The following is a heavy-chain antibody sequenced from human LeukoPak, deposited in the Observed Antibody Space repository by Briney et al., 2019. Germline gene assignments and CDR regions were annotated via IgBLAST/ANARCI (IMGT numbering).Heavy chain of an antibody. Sequence: ASVKVSCKASGGTFSSYAISWVRQAPGQGLEWVGRIIPIFGTANYAQKFQGRVTITTDESTSTAYVELSSLRSEDTAVYYCARMSIAVAGTGIFDYWGQGTLVTVSS. CDR2: IIPIFGTA. J-gene: IGHJ4*02. CDR3: ARMSIAVAGTGIFDY. V-gene: IGHV1-69*05. D-gene: IGHD6-19*01. CDR1: GGTFSSYA.